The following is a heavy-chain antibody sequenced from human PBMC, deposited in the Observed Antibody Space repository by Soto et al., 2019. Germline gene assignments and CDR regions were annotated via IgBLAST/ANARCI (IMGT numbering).Heavy chain of an antibody. D-gene: IGHD5-18*01. V-gene: IGHV1-18*01. CDR2: ISAYNGNT. Sequence: ASVKVSCKASGYTFTSYGISWVRQAPGQGLEWMGWISAYNGNTNYAQKLQGWVTMTRDTSISTAYMELSRLRSDDTAVYYCARGVRLQLWASHYGMDVWGQGATVTVSS. CDR3: ARGVRLQLWASHYGMDV. CDR1: GYTFTSYG. J-gene: IGHJ6*02.